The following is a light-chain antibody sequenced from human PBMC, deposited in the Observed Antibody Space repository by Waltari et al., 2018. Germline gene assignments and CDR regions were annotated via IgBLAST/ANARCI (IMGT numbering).Light chain of an antibody. CDR2: GAS. V-gene: IGKV3-20*01. CDR1: LSVSSSF. Sequence: EIVLTQSPGTLSLSPGERATLSCRASLSVSSSFLAWYQQKPGQAPRLLIYGASSRATGIPDRFSGSGSGTDFTLTISRLEPEDFAVYYCQQYGSSHRTFGQGTRLGIK. J-gene: IGKJ5*01. CDR3: QQYGSSHRT.